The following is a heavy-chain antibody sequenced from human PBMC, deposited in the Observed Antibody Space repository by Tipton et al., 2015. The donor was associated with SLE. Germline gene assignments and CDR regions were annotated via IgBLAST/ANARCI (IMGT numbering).Heavy chain of an antibody. CDR1: GITFSSYW. D-gene: IGHD2-8*02. V-gene: IGHV3-74*01. CDR3: ARVDDTGGYYLNFYSGMDV. CDR2: INTDGTST. J-gene: IGHJ6*02. Sequence: SLRLSCVASGITFSSYWMHWVRQAPGEGLLWISCINTDGTSTYYADSVRGRFTISRDNAKNTLYLQMNSLRAEDTAVYYCARVDDTGGYYLNFYSGMDVWGQGTTVTVSS.